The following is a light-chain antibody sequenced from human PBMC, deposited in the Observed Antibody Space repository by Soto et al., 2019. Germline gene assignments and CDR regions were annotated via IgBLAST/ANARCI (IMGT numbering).Light chain of an antibody. CDR2: DVS. CDR1: QSISLW. V-gene: IGKV1-5*01. Sequence: DIQMTQSPSSLCAFVGDRVTIPCRASQSISLWLAWYQQKPGKGPRLLIYDVSTLESGVPSRFSGSGSGTEFSLTISSLQTDDFSTYYCQQYHSYWTFGQGTKVDIK. CDR3: QQYHSYWT. J-gene: IGKJ1*01.